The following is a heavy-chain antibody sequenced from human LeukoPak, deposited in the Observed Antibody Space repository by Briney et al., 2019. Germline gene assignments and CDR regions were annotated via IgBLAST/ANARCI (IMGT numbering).Heavy chain of an antibody. V-gene: IGHV4-39*01. CDR1: GGSISSHYY. Sequence: SETLSLTCTVSGGSISSHYYWIWIRQTPGKGLEWIGSIYYSGSTYYNPSLKSRVTISVDTSRNQFSLKLSSLTAAETAVYYCARQYGSGSSYTPVVDLWGQGTLVTVSS. J-gene: IGHJ4*02. CDR3: ARQYGSGSSYTPVVDL. D-gene: IGHD3-10*01. CDR2: IYYSGST.